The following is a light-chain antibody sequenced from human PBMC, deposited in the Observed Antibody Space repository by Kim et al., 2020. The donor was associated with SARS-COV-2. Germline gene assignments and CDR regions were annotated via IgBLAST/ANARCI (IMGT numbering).Light chain of an antibody. CDR3: QSSDNNNRV. J-gene: IGLJ3*02. CDR2: EIN. CDR1: SGSIASNY. V-gene: IGLV6-57*01. Sequence: NFMLTQPHSVSESPGKTVTISCTRSSGSIASNYVQWFQQRPGSSPTTVIYEINQRPSGVPDRFSGSIDSSSNSASLTISGLKTEDEADYYCQSSDNNNRVFGGGTQLTVL.